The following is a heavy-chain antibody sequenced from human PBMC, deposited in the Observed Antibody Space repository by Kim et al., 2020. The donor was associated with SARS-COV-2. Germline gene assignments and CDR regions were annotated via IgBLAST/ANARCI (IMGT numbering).Heavy chain of an antibody. J-gene: IGHJ4*02. V-gene: IGHV3-72*01. CDR3: ARVLTDYGDYVFGY. Sequence: AASVNGRFTISRDESKNSLYLQMNSLKTEDTAVYYCARVLTDYGDYVFGYWGQGTLVTVSS. D-gene: IGHD4-17*01.